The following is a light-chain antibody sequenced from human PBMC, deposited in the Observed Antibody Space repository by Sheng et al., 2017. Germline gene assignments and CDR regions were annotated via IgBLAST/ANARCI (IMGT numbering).Light chain of an antibody. J-gene: IGLJ2*01. Sequence: QPVLTQSPSASASLGASVKITCTLSSGHSTYAIAWHQQPPEKGPRYLMKVNSDGSHNNGDGIPDRFSGSSSGAERYLTISSLQSEDEGDYYCQTWGTGMSTFGGGT. CDR1: SGHSTYA. CDR3: QTWGTGMST. CDR2: VNSDGSH. V-gene: IGLV4-69*01.